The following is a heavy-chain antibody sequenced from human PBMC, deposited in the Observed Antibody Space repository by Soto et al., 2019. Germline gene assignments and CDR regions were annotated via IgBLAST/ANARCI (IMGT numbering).Heavy chain of an antibody. Sequence: QLQLQESGSGLVKPSQTLSLTCAVSGGSISSGGYSWSWIRQPPGKGLEWIGYIYHSGSTYYNPSLKSRVTISVDRSKNQFSLKLSSLTAADTAVYYCARGSYCTNGVCYPRDNWFDPWGQGTLVTVSS. CDR3: ARGSYCTNGVCYPRDNWFDP. V-gene: IGHV4-30-2*01. D-gene: IGHD2-8*01. CDR2: IYHSGST. CDR1: GGSISSGGYS. J-gene: IGHJ5*02.